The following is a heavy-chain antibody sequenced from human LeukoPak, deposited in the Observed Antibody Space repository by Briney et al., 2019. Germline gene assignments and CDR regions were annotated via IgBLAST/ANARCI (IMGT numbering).Heavy chain of an antibody. CDR3: TTGYKY. Sequence: GGSLRLSCAASGFTFSIYAMSWVRQAPGKGLEWVSATSGSGGSTYYADSVKGRFTISRDNSKNTLYLQMNSLKTEDTAVYYCTTGYKYWGQGTLVTVSS. J-gene: IGHJ4*02. CDR2: TSGSGGST. V-gene: IGHV3-23*01. D-gene: IGHD5-24*01. CDR1: GFTFSIYA.